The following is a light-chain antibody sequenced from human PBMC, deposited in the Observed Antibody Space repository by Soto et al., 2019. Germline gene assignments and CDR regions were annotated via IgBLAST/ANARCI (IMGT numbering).Light chain of an antibody. V-gene: IGKV3-20*01. Sequence: EIVLTQSPGTLPLSPGERATLSCRASQSVSSNYLVWYQQKPGQAPRPLIYGASSRATCILDRFSGSGSGTDFTLTISRLELEVFAVYYCQQYANSPFTFGQGTKLEIK. J-gene: IGKJ2*01. CDR1: QSVSSNY. CDR2: GAS. CDR3: QQYANSPFT.